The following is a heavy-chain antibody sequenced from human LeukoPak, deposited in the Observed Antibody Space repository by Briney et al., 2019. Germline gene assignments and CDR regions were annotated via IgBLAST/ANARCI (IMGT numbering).Heavy chain of an antibody. D-gene: IGHD3-9*01. CDR3: SRVLTGYYIYFDY. Sequence: PSQTLSLTCTVSGGSISSGGYYWSWIRQHPAKGLEWIGYIYYSGSTYYNPSLKSRVTISVDTSKNQFSLKLNSVTAADTGVYFCSRVLTGYYIYFDYWGKETTVSVSS. CDR2: IYYSGST. CDR1: GGSISSGGYY. V-gene: IGHV4-31*03. J-gene: IGHJ4*03.